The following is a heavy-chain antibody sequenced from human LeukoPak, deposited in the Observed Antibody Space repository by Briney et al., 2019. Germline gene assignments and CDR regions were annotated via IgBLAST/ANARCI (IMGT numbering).Heavy chain of an antibody. D-gene: IGHD5-12*01. J-gene: IGHJ4*02. CDR3: ARAVASIVATITAFDY. CDR1: GYTFTSYG. CDR2: ISAYNGNT. V-gene: IGHV1-18*01. Sequence: ASVKVSCKASGYTFTSYGISWVRQAPGQGLEWMGWISAYNGNTNYAQKLQGRVTMTTDTSTSTAYMELRGLRSDDTAVYYCARAVASIVATITAFDYWGQGTLVTVSS.